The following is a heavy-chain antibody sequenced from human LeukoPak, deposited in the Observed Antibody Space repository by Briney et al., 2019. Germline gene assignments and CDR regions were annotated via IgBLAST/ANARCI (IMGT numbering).Heavy chain of an antibody. CDR3: IRDSSGYYGGFFY. V-gene: IGHV3-74*01. CDR2: INSDGSST. Sequence: PGGSLRLSWAACGFTFSSYWMHWVRQAPGKGLVWVSRINSDGSSTSYADSVKGRFTISRDNAKNMVYLQMNSLGAQDTAVYYCIRDSSGYYGGFFYWGQGTLVTVSS. J-gene: IGHJ4*02. D-gene: IGHD3-22*01. CDR1: GFTFSSYW.